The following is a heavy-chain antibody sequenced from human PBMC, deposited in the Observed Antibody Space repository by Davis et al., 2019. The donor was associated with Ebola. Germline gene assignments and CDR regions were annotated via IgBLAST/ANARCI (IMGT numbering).Heavy chain of an antibody. CDR1: GFTFSSYA. Sequence: GESLKISCAASGFTFSSYAMSWVRQAPGKGLEWVSAISGSGGSTYYADSVKGRFTISRDNAKNSLYLQMNSLRAEDTALYYCAKGARYDILTGYRDWGQGTLVTVSS. J-gene: IGHJ4*02. CDR3: AKGARYDILTGYRD. V-gene: IGHV3-23*01. CDR2: ISGSGGST. D-gene: IGHD3-9*01.